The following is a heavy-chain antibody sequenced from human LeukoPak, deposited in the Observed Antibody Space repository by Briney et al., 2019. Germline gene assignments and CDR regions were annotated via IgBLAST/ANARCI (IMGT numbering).Heavy chain of an antibody. CDR2: TYYRSKWYN. J-gene: IGHJ5*02. Sequence: SQTLSLTRVLSGDSVSINSAAWDSIRHSPSRGLEWLGRTYYRSKWYNDYAVSVKSRITINPDTSKNQFSLQLNSVTPEDTAVYYCAKESHNWFDPWGQGTLVTVSS. V-gene: IGHV6-1*01. CDR1: GDSVSINSAA. CDR3: AKESHNWFDP.